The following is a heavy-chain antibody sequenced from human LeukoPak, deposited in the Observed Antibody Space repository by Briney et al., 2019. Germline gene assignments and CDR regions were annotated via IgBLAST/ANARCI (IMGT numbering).Heavy chain of an antibody. V-gene: IGHV1-18*01. J-gene: IGHJ4*02. CDR1: GYTFTSYG. CDR3: ARATTMYRGYSGSQIRY. Sequence: ASVKVSCKASGYTFTSYGISWVRQAPGQGLEWMGWISAYNGNTNYAQKLQGRVTMTTDTSTSTAYMELRSLRSDDTAVYYCARATTMYRGYSGSQIRYWGQGTLVTVSS. CDR2: ISAYNGNT. D-gene: IGHD5-12*01.